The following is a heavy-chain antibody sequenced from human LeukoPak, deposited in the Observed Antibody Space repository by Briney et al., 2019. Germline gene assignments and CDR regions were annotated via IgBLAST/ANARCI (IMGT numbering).Heavy chain of an antibody. D-gene: IGHD2-2*01. V-gene: IGHV3-11*01. J-gene: IGHJ4*02. CDR1: GFTFSDYY. CDR2: IGSSGSTI. Sequence: PGGSLRLSCAASGFTFSDYYMSWIRQAPGKGLEWVSYIGSSGSTIYYADSVKGRFTISRDNAKNSLYLQMNSLRAEDTAVYYCARPLGYCSSTSCPNGYWGQGTLVTVSS. CDR3: ARPLGYCSSTSCPNGY.